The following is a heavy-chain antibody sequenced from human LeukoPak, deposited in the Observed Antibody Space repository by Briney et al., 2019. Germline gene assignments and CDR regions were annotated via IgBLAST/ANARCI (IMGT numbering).Heavy chain of an antibody. Sequence: ASVKVSCKASGYTFTGYYMHWVRQAPGQGLEWMGWINPDSGGTNYAQKFQGRVTMTRDTSISTAYMELSRLRSDDTAVYYCARDYSSSSASYYYYYYYMDVWGKGTTVTVSS. CDR3: ARDYSSSSASYYYYYYYMDV. CDR1: GYTFTGYY. J-gene: IGHJ6*03. V-gene: IGHV1-2*02. D-gene: IGHD6-6*01. CDR2: INPDSGGT.